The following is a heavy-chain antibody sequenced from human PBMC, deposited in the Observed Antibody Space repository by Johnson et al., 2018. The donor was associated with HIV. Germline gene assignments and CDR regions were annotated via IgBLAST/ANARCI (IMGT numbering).Heavy chain of an antibody. CDR1: GFIVTNYY. CDR3: ARGTITMIRGVIGLDI. V-gene: IGHV3-53*01. J-gene: IGHJ3*02. D-gene: IGHD3-10*01. Sequence: VQLVESGGGLIQPGGSVRLSCVASGFIVTNYYMSWVRQAPGKGLEWVSVIYGTEMTFYADSVRGRFTISGDTSTNTLHLQMHSLTAEDTALYYCARGTITMIRGVIGLDIWGQGTMVTVSS. CDR2: IYGTEMT.